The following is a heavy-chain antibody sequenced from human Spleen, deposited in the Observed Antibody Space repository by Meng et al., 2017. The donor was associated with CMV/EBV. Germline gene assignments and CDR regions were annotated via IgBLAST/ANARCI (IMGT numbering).Heavy chain of an antibody. D-gene: IGHD6-13*01. Sequence: GESLKISCAASGFTFSTYGMHWVRQAPGKGMGWVSFIRYDGNNKDYADSVKGRFTISRDNSKHTLYLQMNSLRTEDTAVYYCVKDCCGAAADRSTGFDYWGQGTLVTVSS. CDR3: VKDCCGAAADRSTGFDY. CDR1: GFTFSTYG. V-gene: IGHV3-30*02. CDR2: IRYDGNNK. J-gene: IGHJ4*02.